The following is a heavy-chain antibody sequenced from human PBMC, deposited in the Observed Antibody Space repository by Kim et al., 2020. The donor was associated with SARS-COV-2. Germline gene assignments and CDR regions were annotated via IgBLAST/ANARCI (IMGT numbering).Heavy chain of an antibody. CDR3: ARVELRSRYDHPDYFD. V-gene: IGHV4-61*01. CDR2: IDYSGNT. CDR1: GGSVNSGRDY. D-gene: IGHD2-2*01. J-gene: IGHJ4*01. Sequence: SETLSLTCTVSGGSVNSGRDYWSWIRQPPGKGLEWIGSIDYSGNTDYNPSLKSRVTISVDRSKNQFSLNLNSVTAADTAVYYCARVELRSRYDHPDYFD.